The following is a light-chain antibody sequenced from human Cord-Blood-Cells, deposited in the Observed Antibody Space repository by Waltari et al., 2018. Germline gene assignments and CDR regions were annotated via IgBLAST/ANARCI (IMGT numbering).Light chain of an antibody. CDR2: YVS. J-gene: IGLJ3*02. CDR1: SSDVGGYNY. CDR3: CSYAGSYTLV. V-gene: IGLV2-11*01. Sequence: QSALTQPRSVSGSPGQSVTISCTGTSSDVGGYNYFSWYQQHPGKAPTLMIYYVSKRPSGVPDRFSGSKSGNTASLTISGLQAEDEADYYCCSYAGSYTLVFGGGTKLTVL.